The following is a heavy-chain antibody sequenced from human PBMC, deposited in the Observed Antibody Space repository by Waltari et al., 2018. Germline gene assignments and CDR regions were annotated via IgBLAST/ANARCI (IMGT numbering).Heavy chain of an antibody. CDR3: ARDYYDSSGTPNWFDP. J-gene: IGHJ5*02. CDR1: GGSFSGYY. V-gene: IGHV4-34*01. CDR2: INHSGST. D-gene: IGHD3-22*01. Sequence: QVQLQQWGAGLLKPSATLSLTCAVYGGSFSGYYWRWIRQPPGKGLEWIGEINHSGSTNYNPSLKSRVTISVDTSKNQFSLKLSSVTAADTAVYYCARDYYDSSGTPNWFDPWGQGTLVTVSS.